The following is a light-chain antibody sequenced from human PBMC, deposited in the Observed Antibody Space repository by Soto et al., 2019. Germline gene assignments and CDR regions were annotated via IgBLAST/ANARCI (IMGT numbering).Light chain of an antibody. CDR2: AAS. J-gene: IGKJ4*01. Sequence: DIQMTHSPSSLSASVVDRFTITCRASQSISSYLNWYQQKPGKAPKLLIYAASSLQSGVPSRFSGSGSGTDFTLTISRLEPEDFAVYYCQQYGSSPLTFGGGTKVDIK. CDR3: QQYGSSPLT. CDR1: QSISSY. V-gene: IGKV1-39*01.